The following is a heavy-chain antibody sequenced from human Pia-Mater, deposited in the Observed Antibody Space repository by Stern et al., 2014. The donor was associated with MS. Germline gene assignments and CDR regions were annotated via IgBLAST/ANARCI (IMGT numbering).Heavy chain of an antibody. CDR3: ARAIFGVNTAAMAPDAFDS. CDR1: GFIVSKNH. D-gene: IGHD3-3*01. CDR2: IYTDGST. Sequence: EVQLVESGGGLIQPGGSLRLSCAAPGFIVSKNHMSWVRQAPGKGLEWVSLIYTDGSTYYAGSVKGRFTISRDSSKNKLFLQMNSLRAEDTTMYYCARAIFGVNTAAMAPDAFDSWGQGTMVTVSS. V-gene: IGHV3-53*01. J-gene: IGHJ3*01.